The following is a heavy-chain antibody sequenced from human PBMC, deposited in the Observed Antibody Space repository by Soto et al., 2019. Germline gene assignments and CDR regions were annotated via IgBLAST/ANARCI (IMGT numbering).Heavy chain of an antibody. CDR1: GFTFDDYA. J-gene: IGHJ3*02. D-gene: IGHD2-15*01. CDR2: ISWNSGSI. Sequence: EVQLVESGGGLVQPGRSLRLSCAASGFTFDDYAMHWVRQAPGKGLEWVSGISWNSGSIGYADSVKGRFTISRDNAKNSLYMQMNSLRAEDTALYYCAKLICSGGSCYALPGRDAFDIWGQGTMVTVSS. CDR3: AKLICSGGSCYALPGRDAFDI. V-gene: IGHV3-9*01.